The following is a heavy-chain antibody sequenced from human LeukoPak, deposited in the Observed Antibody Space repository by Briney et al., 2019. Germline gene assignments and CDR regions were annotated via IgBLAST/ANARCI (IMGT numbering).Heavy chain of an antibody. CDR1: GFSVSGFW. V-gene: IGHV3-74*01. D-gene: IGHD3-16*01. CDR3: ARDLTGPHDH. J-gene: IGHJ4*02. CDR2: INVEGDYI. Sequence: PGGSLRLSCAASGFSVSGFWMHWVRQAPGKELVWVARINVEGDYIDYAESVRGRFTISRDSAKNTLYLQMNSVRAEDTAVYSCARDLTGPHDHWGQGTLVTVSS.